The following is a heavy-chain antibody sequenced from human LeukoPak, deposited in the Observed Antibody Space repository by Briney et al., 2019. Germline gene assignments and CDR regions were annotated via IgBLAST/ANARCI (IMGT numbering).Heavy chain of an antibody. V-gene: IGHV1-2*02. CDR2: IKPSNGDT. D-gene: IGHD1-26*01. CDR1: GYNFSGHY. CDR3: ASPPLSSAMYYAH. J-gene: IGHJ4*02. Sequence: ASVKVSCKASGYNFSGHYMHWVRQAPGQGLEWMGWIKPSNGDTKYAQNFQGRVTMTRDTSISTAYMELSSLGSDDTAVYYCASPPLSSAMYYAHWGQGTLVTVSS.